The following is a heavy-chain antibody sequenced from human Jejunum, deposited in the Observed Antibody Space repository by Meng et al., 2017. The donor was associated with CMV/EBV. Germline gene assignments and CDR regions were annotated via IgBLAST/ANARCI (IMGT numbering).Heavy chain of an antibody. Sequence: VQRPGSGPGLVRFSGPLSPPLSVSGGPISGYYWSWVRQPAGKRLEWIGRFHPGGTTNYNPSLENRITVSVNSSKNQFFLKLTSVTAADTAIYYCARECVGEAYDCQWNYWFDPWGRGTLVTVSS. CDR3: ARECVGEAYDCQWNYWFDP. CDR1: GGPISGYY. D-gene: IGHD3-16*01. CDR2: FHPGGTT. V-gene: IGHV4-4*07. J-gene: IGHJ5*02.